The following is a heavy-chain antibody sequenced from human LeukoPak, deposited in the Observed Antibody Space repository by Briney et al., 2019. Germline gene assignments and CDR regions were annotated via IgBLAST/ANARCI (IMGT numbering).Heavy chain of an antibody. CDR1: GGSISSGGYS. CDR2: IYYSGST. CDR3: ARGRAPIVATTFDY. Sequence: PSETLSLTCAVSGGSISSGGYSWSWIRRPPGKGLEWIGYIYYSGSTYYNPSLKSRVTISVDTSKNQFSLKLSSVTAADTAVYYCARGRAPIVATTFDYWGQGTLVTVSS. D-gene: IGHD5-12*01. J-gene: IGHJ4*02. V-gene: IGHV4-30-4*07.